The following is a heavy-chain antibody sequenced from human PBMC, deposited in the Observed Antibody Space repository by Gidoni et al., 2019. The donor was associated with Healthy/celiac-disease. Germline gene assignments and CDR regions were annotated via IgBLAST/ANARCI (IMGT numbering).Heavy chain of an antibody. D-gene: IGHD6-13*01. J-gene: IGHJ4*02. CDR3: ARDIGSWYLGYYFDY. CDR2: IKQDGSEK. CDR1: GFTFSSYW. V-gene: IGHV3-7*01. Sequence: EVQLVESGGGLVQPGGSLRLSCAASGFTFSSYWMSWVRQAPGKGLEWVANIKQDGSEKYYVDSVKGRFTISRDNAKNSLYLQMNSLRAEDTAVYYCARDIGSWYLGYYFDYWGQGTLVTVSS.